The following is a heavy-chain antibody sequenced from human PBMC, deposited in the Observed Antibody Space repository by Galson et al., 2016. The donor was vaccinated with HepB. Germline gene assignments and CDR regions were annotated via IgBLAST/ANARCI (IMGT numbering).Heavy chain of an antibody. CDR1: GFTFSRFW. CDR2: LNEDGSKT. J-gene: IGHJ1*01. Sequence: SLRLSCAASGFTFSRFWMNWVRQAPGKGLEWVASLNEDGSKTSYVDSVKGRFTISRDNVENSLYLQMNSLRAEDTAVYYCARYGDEAGWNFQHWGQGTLVTVSS. D-gene: IGHD6-19*01. CDR3: ARYGDEAGWNFQH. V-gene: IGHV3-7*03.